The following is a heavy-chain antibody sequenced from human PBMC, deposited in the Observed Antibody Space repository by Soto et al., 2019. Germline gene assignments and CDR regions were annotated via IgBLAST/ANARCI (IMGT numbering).Heavy chain of an antibody. CDR2: ISGSGGST. V-gene: IGHV3-23*01. Sequence: VGSLRLSCAASGFTFSSYAMSWVRQAPGKGLEWVSAISGSGGSTYYADSVKGRFTISRDNSKNTLYLQMNSLRAEDTAVYYCAKSFGYCSSTSCYKVLLWFGVFDYWGQGTLVTVSS. D-gene: IGHD2-2*02. CDR3: AKSFGYCSSTSCYKVLLWFGVFDY. J-gene: IGHJ4*02. CDR1: GFTFSSYA.